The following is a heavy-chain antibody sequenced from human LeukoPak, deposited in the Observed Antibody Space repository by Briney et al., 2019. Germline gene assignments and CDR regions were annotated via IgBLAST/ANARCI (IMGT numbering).Heavy chain of an antibody. Sequence: GGSLRLSCAASGSTFSSYEMNWVRQAPGKGMEWVSYISSSGSTIYYADSVKGRFTISRDNAKNSLYLQMNSLRAEDTAVYYCAELGITMIGGVWGKGTTVTISS. CDR1: GSTFSSYE. CDR2: ISSSGSTI. D-gene: IGHD3-10*02. V-gene: IGHV3-48*03. CDR3: AELGITMIGGV. J-gene: IGHJ6*04.